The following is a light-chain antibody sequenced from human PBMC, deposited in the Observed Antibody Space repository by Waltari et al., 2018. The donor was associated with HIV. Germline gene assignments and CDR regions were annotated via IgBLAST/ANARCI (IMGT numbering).Light chain of an antibody. V-gene: IGKV1-39*01. Sequence: DLQMTQSPSSLSASVGDRVTIACRTSQSIISHLNWYQQKPGKAPKLLIYFASSLQSGVPSRFSGSGSGTDFTLTISSLQPEDFATYYCQQSYITPYTFGQGTKLEIK. CDR3: QQSYITPYT. J-gene: IGKJ2*01. CDR2: FAS. CDR1: QSIISH.